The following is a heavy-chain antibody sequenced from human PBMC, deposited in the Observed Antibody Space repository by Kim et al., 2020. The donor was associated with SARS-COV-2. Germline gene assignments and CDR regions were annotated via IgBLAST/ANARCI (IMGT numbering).Heavy chain of an antibody. CDR3: ARRRPAANPHYFDS. D-gene: IGHD6-25*01. CDR2: IFYSGNT. V-gene: IGHV4-39*01. J-gene: IGHJ4*01. CDR1: GGSFSCGDCF. Sequence: SETLSLTCTVSGGSFSCGDCFWAWIRQPPGKGLEWIGTIFYSGNTYHNPSLKSRIAIPVDTSKKQFSLWLSSVTAADTAIYYCARRRPAANPHYFDSWG.